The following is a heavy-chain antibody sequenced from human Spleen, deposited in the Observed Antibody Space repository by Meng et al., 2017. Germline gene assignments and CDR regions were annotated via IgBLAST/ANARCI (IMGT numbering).Heavy chain of an antibody. D-gene: IGHD2-15*01. CDR1: GASIRSTY. CDR3: ARESAYCSGGSCYAPQSYYGMDV. J-gene: IGHJ6*02. CDR2: FYYGGST. Sequence: SETLSLTCTVSGASIRSTYWSWIRQPPGKGLEWIGYFYYGGSTNYNPSLKSRVSISVDASKNQFSLKLSSVTAADTAVYYCARESAYCSGGSCYAPQSYYGMDVWGQGTTVTVSS. V-gene: IGHV4-59*12.